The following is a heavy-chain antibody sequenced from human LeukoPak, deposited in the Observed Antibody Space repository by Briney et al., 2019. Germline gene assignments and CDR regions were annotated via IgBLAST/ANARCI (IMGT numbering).Heavy chain of an antibody. V-gene: IGHV3-9*01. J-gene: IGHJ4*02. CDR3: AKVSPEQWLEGTNDY. Sequence: PGGSLRLSCAASGFTFDDYAMHWVRQAPGKGLEWVSGISWNSGSIGYADSVKDRFTISRDNAKNSLYLQMNSLRAEDTALYYCAKVSPEQWLEGTNDYWGQGTLVTVSS. CDR1: GFTFDDYA. CDR2: ISWNSGSI. D-gene: IGHD6-19*01.